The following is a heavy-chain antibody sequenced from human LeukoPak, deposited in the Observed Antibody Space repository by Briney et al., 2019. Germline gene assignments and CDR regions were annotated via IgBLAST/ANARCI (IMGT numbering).Heavy chain of an antibody. D-gene: IGHD4-17*01. V-gene: IGHV4-59*01. CDR1: GGSISSYY. CDR3: ARWGGLYGDYLYYFDY. J-gene: IGHJ4*02. CDR2: IYYSGST. Sequence: SETLSLTCTVSGGSISSYYWSWIRQPPGKGLEWIGYIYYSGSTNYNPSLKSRVTISVDTSKNQFSLKLSSVTAADTAVYYCARWGGLYGDYLYYFDYWGQGTLVTVSS.